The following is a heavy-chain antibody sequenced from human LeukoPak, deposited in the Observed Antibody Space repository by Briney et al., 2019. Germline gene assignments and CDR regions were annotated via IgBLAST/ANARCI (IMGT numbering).Heavy chain of an antibody. CDR2: IYYSGST. CDR1: GGSISSSSYY. J-gene: IGHJ5*02. Sequence: SETLSLTCTVSGGSISSSSYYWGWIRQPPGKGLEWIGSIYYSGSTYYNPSLKSRVTISVDTPKNQFSLKLSSVTAADTAVYYCAIKRSGWPRDRRWFDPWGQGTLVTVSS. CDR3: AIKRSGWPRDRRWFDP. D-gene: IGHD6-19*01. V-gene: IGHV4-39*07.